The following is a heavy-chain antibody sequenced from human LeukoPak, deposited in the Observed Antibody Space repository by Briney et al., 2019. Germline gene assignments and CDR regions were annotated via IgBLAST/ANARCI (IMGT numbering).Heavy chain of an antibody. CDR2: IYYSGST. J-gene: IGHJ3*02. V-gene: IGHV4-59*01. CDR3: ARRAYSSSWYRGAFDI. Sequence: SETLSLTCTVSGGSISSYYWSWIRQPPGKGLEWIGYIYYSGSTNYNPSLKSRVTISVDTSKNQFSLKLSSVTAADTAVYYCARRAYSSSWYRGAFDIRGQGTMVTVSS. D-gene: IGHD6-13*01. CDR1: GGSISSYY.